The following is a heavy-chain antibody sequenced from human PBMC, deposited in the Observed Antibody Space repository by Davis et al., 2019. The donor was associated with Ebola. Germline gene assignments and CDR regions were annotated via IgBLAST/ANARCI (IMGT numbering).Heavy chain of an antibody. Sequence: GGSLRLSCKGSGYSFTTYWIGWVRQMPGKGLEWMGIIYPGDSDTRYSPSFQGQVTISADKSISTAYLQWSSLKASDTAMYYCARRGHYYDSSSYYYIADYWGQGTLVTVSS. V-gene: IGHV5-51*01. CDR3: ARRGHYYDSSSYYYIADY. CDR1: GYSFTTYW. J-gene: IGHJ4*02. CDR2: IYPGDSDT. D-gene: IGHD3-22*01.